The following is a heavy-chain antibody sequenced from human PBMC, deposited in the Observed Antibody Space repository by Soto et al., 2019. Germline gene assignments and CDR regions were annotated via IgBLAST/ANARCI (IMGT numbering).Heavy chain of an antibody. J-gene: IGHJ6*02. CDR1: GGTFSSYT. D-gene: IGHD3-10*01. CDR3: AREGGSGSYRYCAMDV. V-gene: IGHV1-69*13. Sequence: ASVKVSCKASGGTFSSYTITWVRQAPGQGLEWMGGIIPIFGTANYAQKFQGRVTITADESTSTAYMELSSLRSEDTAVYYCAREGGSGSYRYCAMDVWGQGTTVTVSS. CDR2: IIPIFGTA.